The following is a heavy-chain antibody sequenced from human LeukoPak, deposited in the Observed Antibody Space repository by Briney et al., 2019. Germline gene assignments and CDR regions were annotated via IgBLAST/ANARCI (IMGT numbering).Heavy chain of an antibody. CDR3: ARGYGRGYSYGRYFDY. V-gene: IGHV4-34*01. D-gene: IGHD5-18*01. CDR2: INHSGST. CDR1: GGSFSGYC. Sequence: SETLSLTCAVYGGSFSGYCWSWIRQPPGKGLEWIGEINHSGSTNYNPSLKSRVTISVDTSKNQFSLKLSSVTAADTAVYYCARGYGRGYSYGRYFDYWGQGTLVTVSS. J-gene: IGHJ4*02.